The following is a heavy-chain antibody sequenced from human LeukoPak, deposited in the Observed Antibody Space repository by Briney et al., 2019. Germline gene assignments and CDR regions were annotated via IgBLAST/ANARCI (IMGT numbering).Heavy chain of an antibody. J-gene: IGHJ4*02. V-gene: IGHV3-30*04. CDR1: GFTFSSYA. D-gene: IGHD6-19*01. Sequence: GGSLRLSCAASGFTFSSYAMHWVRQAPGKGLEWVAVISYDGSNKYYADSVKGRFTISRDNSKNSLYLQMNSLRTEDTALYYCAKSLGGGWRHFDYWGQGTLVTVSS. CDR2: ISYDGSNK. CDR3: AKSLGGGWRHFDY.